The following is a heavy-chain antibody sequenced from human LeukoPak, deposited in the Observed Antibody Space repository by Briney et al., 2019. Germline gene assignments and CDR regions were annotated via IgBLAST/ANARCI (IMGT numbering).Heavy chain of an antibody. CDR3: AKEESYGSGSYGYYYYYGMDV. Sequence: PGGSLRLSCAASGFTFSSYGMHWVRQAPGKGLEWVAVISYDGSNKYYADSVKGRFTIYRDNSKNTLYLQMNSLRAEDTAVYYCAKEESYGSGSYGYYYYYGMDVWGQGTTVTVSS. D-gene: IGHD3-10*01. J-gene: IGHJ6*02. V-gene: IGHV3-30*18. CDR2: ISYDGSNK. CDR1: GFTFSSYG.